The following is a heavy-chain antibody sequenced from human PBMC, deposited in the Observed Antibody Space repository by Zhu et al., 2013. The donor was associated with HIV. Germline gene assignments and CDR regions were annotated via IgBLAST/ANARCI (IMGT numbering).Heavy chain of an antibody. D-gene: IGHD6-6*01. Sequence: QVQLVQSGAEVEKPGASLRVSCKASGYTFYNYAISWVRQAPGQGLEWMGWISVYNGNTKYAQKVQGRVTMTTDTSTSTAYMELRSLRSDDTAVYYCARDLYSTSSRPFDIWGQGTMVTVSS. CDR1: GYTFYNYA. J-gene: IGHJ3*02. V-gene: IGHV1-18*01. CDR2: ISVYNGNT. CDR3: ARDLYSTSSRPFDI.